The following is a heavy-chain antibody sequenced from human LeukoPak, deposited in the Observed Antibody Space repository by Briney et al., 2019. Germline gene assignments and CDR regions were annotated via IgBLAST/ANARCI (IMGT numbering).Heavy chain of an antibody. Sequence: PKASVKVSCKASGYTFTGYYMHWVRQAPGQGLEWMGWINPNSGGTNYAQKFQGRVTMTGDTSICTAYMELSRLRSDDTAVYYCARRGLEASLYYYYMDVWGKGTTVTVSS. V-gene: IGHV1-2*02. CDR3: ARRGLEASLYYYYMDV. J-gene: IGHJ6*03. CDR2: INPNSGGT. CDR1: GYTFTGYY.